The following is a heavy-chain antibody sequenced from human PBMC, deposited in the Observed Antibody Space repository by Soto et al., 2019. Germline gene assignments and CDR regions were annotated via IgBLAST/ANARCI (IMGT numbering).Heavy chain of an antibody. D-gene: IGHD3-10*01. Sequence: SETLCLTCTVSGGSVSSGDYFWSWLRQSPGKRLEWIAYIYYSGSTNYNPSLKSRATISVDTSKSQVSLTLTSMTAADAALYYCARSPNYYYYGFDVWGQGTAVTVSS. CDR1: GGSVSSGDYF. CDR3: ARSPNYYYYGFDV. V-gene: IGHV4-61*08. J-gene: IGHJ6*02. CDR2: IYYSGST.